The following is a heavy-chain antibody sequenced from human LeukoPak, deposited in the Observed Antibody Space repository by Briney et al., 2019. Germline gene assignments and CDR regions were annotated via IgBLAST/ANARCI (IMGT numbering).Heavy chain of an antibody. D-gene: IGHD3-22*01. CDR3: AKDFSVYNYDSRVLDY. CDR1: GFTFSSYT. V-gene: IGHV3-21*01. J-gene: IGHJ4*02. CDR2: ISRSSSYI. Sequence: PGGSLRLSCAASGFTFSSYTMNWVRQAPGKGLEWVSSISRSSSYIYYADSMKGRFTISRDNANNSLFLQMNSLRAEDTAVYYCAKDFSVYNYDSRVLDYWGQGTLVTVSS.